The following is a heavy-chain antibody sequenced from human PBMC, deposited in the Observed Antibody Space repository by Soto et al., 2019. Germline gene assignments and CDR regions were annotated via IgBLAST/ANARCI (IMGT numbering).Heavy chain of an antibody. CDR2: ISYDGDNK. D-gene: IGHD3-10*01. CDR1: GFNLVNYA. Sequence: QVPLVESGGGVVQPGTSLRLSCTASGFNLVNYAMHWVRQAPGKGLEWVAVISYDGDNKYYADSVKGRFTVSRDNSKNTLYLQLNSLRVEDTARYYCARVPDKSGSKEGDLDYWGQGTLVAVSS. CDR3: ARVPDKSGSKEGDLDY. V-gene: IGHV3-30-3*01. J-gene: IGHJ4*02.